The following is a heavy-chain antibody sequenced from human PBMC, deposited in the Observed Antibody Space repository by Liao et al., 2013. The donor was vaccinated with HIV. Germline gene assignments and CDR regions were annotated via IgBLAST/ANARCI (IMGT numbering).Heavy chain of an antibody. J-gene: IGHJ4*02. CDR3: ARAPPYDFWSGTFN. CDR1: GASISSDNYY. CDR2: IYYSGTI. D-gene: IGHD3-3*01. Sequence: QIQMQESGPGLVKPSETLSLICSVSGASISSDNYYWGWVRQPPGKGLEWIGSIYYSGTIHYNPSLKSRVIISVETSKNQFSLKLSSVTAADTAVYYCARAPPYDFWSGTFNWGQGTLVTVSS. V-gene: IGHV4-39*07.